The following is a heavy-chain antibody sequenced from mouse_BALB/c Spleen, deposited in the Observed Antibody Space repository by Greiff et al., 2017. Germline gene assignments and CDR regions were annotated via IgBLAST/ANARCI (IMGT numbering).Heavy chain of an antibody. Sequence: VQLQQSGPELVKPGASVKMSCKASGYTFTSYVMHWVKQKPGQGLEWIGYINPYNDGTKYNEKFKGKATLTSDKSSSTAYMELSSLTSEDSAVYYCARGGRYDRNYFDYWGQGTTLTVSS. D-gene: IGHD2-14*01. CDR2: INPYNDGT. V-gene: IGHV1-14*01. J-gene: IGHJ2*01. CDR3: ARGGRYDRNYFDY. CDR1: GYTFTSYV.